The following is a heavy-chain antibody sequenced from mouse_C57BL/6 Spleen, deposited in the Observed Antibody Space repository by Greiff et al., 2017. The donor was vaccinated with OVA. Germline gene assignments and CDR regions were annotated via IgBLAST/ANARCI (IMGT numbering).Heavy chain of an antibody. CDR1: GYTFTDYE. CDR2: IDPETGGT. Sequence: VKLMESGAELVRPGASVTLSCKASGYTFTDYEMHWVKQTPVHGLEWIGAIDPETGGTAYNQKFKGKAILTADKSSSTAYMELRSLTSEDSAVYYCTRLGPDYYGSSSGYFDVWGTGTTVTVSS. CDR3: TRLGPDYYGSSSGYFDV. D-gene: IGHD1-1*01. V-gene: IGHV1-15*01. J-gene: IGHJ1*03.